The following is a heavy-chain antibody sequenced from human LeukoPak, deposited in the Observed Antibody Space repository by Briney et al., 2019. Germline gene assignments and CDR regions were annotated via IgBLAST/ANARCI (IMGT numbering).Heavy chain of an antibody. J-gene: IGHJ6*02. CDR1: GFTFSSYG. D-gene: IGHD3-10*01. CDR3: ARGRLLWFGVRYGMDV. V-gene: IGHV3-33*01. CDR2: IWYDGSNK. Sequence: GRSLRLSCAASGFTFSSYGMHWVRQAPGKGLEWVAVIWYDGSNKYYADSVKGRFTISRDNSKNTLYLQMNSLRAEDTAVYYCARGRLLWFGVRYGMDVWGQGTTVTVSS.